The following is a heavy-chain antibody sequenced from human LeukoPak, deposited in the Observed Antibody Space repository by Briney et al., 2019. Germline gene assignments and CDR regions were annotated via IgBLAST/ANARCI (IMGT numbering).Heavy chain of an antibody. V-gene: IGHV3-9*01. CDR1: GFTFDDYA. Sequence: PGGSLRLSCAASGFTFDDYAMHWVRQAPGKGLEWVSGISWNSGSIGYADSVKGRFTISRDNAKNSLYLQMNSLGPEDTAVYYCATLYDSAGYYRTPNDSWGQGTLVAVSS. D-gene: IGHD3-22*01. CDR2: ISWNSGSI. CDR3: ATLYDSAGYYRTPNDS. J-gene: IGHJ4*02.